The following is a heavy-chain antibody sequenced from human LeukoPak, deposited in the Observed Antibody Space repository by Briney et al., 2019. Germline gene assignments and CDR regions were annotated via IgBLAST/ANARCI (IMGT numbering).Heavy chain of an antibody. CDR3: ASPPEQLWPYT. CDR1: GGSFSGYY. CDR2: INHSGST. V-gene: IGHV4-34*01. D-gene: IGHD5-18*01. Sequence: SETLSLTCAVYGGSFSGYYWSWIRQPPGKGLEWIGEINHSGSTNYNPSLKSRVTISVDTSKNQFTLKLSSVTAADTAVYYCASPPEQLWPYTWGQGTLVTVSS. J-gene: IGHJ5*02.